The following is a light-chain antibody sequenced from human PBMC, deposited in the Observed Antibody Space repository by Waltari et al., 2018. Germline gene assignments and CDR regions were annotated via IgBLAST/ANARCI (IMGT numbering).Light chain of an antibody. CDR1: SSDVGGYNY. Sequence: QSALTQPASVSGSPGQSITISCTGTSSDVGGYNYVSWYQQHPGKAPKLMLYEVSNRPSGVSNRFSGSKSGNTASLTISGLQAEDEADYYCSSYTSSSILFGTGTKVTVL. V-gene: IGLV2-14*01. CDR2: EVS. J-gene: IGLJ1*01. CDR3: SSYTSSSIL.